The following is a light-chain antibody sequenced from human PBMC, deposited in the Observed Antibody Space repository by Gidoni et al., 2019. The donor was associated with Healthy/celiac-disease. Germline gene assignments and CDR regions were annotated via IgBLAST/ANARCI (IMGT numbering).Light chain of an antibody. CDR2: GAS. CDR1: QSVNSSY. J-gene: IGKJ3*01. CDR3: QQYGSSPFT. Sequence: PGTLSLSPGERATLSCRASQSVNSSYLAWYQQKPGQAPRLLIYGASSRATGIPDRFSGSGSGTDFTLTISRLEPEDFAVYYCQQYGSSPFTFGPGTKVDIK. V-gene: IGKV3-20*01.